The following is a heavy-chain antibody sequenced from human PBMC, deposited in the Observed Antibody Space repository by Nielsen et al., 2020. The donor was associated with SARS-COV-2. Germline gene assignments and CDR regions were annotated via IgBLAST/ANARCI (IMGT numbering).Heavy chain of an antibody. J-gene: IGHJ4*02. Sequence: GGSLRLSCAASGFTFSNAWMSWVRQAPGKGLEWVGRIKSKTDGGTTDYAAPVKGRFTISRDDSKNTLYLQMNSLKTEDTAVYYCARLFGSGKSYKEDYWGQGTLVTVSS. CDR2: IKSKTDGGTT. CDR1: GFTFSNAW. CDR3: ARLFGSGKSYKEDY. V-gene: IGHV3-15*01. D-gene: IGHD3-10*01.